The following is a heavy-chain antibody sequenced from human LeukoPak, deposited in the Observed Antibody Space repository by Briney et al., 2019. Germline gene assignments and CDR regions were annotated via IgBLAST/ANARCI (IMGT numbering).Heavy chain of an antibody. V-gene: IGHV4-4*08. CDR3: ARSDFWSGYYNY. CDR2: IYTSGST. Sequence: PSETLSLTCTVSGGSISSYYWSWIRQPPGKGLEWIGYIYTSGSTNYNPSLKSRVTMSLDTSKNHFSLKLSSVTAADTAVYYCARSDFWSGYYNYWGQGTLVTVSS. CDR1: GGSISSYY. D-gene: IGHD3-3*01. J-gene: IGHJ4*02.